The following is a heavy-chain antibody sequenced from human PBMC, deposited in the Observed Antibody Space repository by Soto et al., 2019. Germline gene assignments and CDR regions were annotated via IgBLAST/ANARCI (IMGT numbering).Heavy chain of an antibody. CDR2: IYYSGST. J-gene: IGHJ3*02. CDR3: ASSRGDYYGSVDAFDI. CDR1: GGSISSGGYY. V-gene: IGHV4-31*03. D-gene: IGHD3-10*01. Sequence: QVQLQESGPGLVKPSQTLSLTCTVSGGSISSGGYYWSWIRQHPGKGLEWIGYIYYSGSTYYNPFLKSRVTISVDTSKNQFSLKLSSVTAADTAVYYCASSRGDYYGSVDAFDIWGQGTMVTVSS.